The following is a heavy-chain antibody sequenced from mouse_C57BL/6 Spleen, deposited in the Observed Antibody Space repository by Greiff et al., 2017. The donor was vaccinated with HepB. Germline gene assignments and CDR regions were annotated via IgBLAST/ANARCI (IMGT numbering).Heavy chain of an antibody. V-gene: IGHV1-78*01. CDR1: GYTFTDHT. CDR3: ANYYGSSLWYFDV. J-gene: IGHJ1*03. CDR2: IYPRDGST. Sequence: VKLVESDAELVKPGASVKISCKVSGYTFTDHTIHWMKQRPEQGLEWIGYIYPRDGSTKYNEKFKGKATLTADKSSSTAYMQLNSLTSEDSAVYFCANYYGSSLWYFDVWGTGTTVTVSS. D-gene: IGHD1-1*01.